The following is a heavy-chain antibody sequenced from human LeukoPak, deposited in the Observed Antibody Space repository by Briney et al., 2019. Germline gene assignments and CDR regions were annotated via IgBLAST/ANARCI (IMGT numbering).Heavy chain of an antibody. D-gene: IGHD6-13*01. J-gene: IGHJ4*02. CDR2: IYSGGST. V-gene: IGHV3-53*01. CDR3: ARDPGGGEKQQLVRDY. CDR1: GFTVSSNY. Sequence: GGSLRLSCAASGFTVSSNYMSWVRQAPGKGLEWVSVIYSGGSTYYADSVKGRFTISRDNSKNTLYLQMSSLRAEDTAVYYCARDPGGGEKQQLVRDYWGQGTLVTVSS.